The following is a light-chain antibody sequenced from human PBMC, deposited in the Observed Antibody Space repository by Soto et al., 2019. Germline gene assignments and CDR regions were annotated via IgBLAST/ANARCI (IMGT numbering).Light chain of an antibody. Sequence: EMLMTQSPATLSLAPGETATLSCRASQSVHSNLAWFQQHPGQAPRLLIYGASSRATGIPVRFSGSGSGTEFTLTISSLQPEDFAVYYCQQYTDWPWGTFGGGTKVDIK. CDR3: QQYTDWPWGT. CDR1: QSVHSN. V-gene: IGKV3-15*01. CDR2: GAS. J-gene: IGKJ4*01.